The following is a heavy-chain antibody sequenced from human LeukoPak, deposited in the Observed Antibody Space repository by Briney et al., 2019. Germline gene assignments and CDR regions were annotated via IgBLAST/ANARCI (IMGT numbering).Heavy chain of an antibody. CDR1: GFTFSSYS. V-gene: IGHV3-21*04. CDR3: AKGHRYSGSYHFDY. J-gene: IGHJ4*02. Sequence: TGGSLRLSCAASGFTFSSYSMNWVRQAPGKGLEWVSSISSSSSYIYYADSVKGRFTISRDNAKNSLYLHMNSLRAEDTAVYYCAKGHRYSGSYHFDYWGQGTLVTVSS. D-gene: IGHD1-26*01. CDR2: ISSSSSYI.